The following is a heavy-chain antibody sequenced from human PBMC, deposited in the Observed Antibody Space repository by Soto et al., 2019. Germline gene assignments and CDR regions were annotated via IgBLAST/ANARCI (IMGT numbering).Heavy chain of an antibody. Sequence: ASVKVSCKASGYTFTGYYMHWVRQAPGQGLEWMGWINPNSGGTNYAQKFQGRVTMTRDTSISTAYMELSRLRSDDTAVYYCARDGVDTAMVDYYYYGMDVWRQGTTVTVSS. J-gene: IGHJ6*02. CDR3: ARDGVDTAMVDYYYYGMDV. V-gene: IGHV1-2*02. D-gene: IGHD5-18*01. CDR1: GYTFTGYY. CDR2: INPNSGGT.